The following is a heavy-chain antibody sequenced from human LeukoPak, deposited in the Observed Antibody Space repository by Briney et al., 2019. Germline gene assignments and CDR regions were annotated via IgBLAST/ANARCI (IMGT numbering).Heavy chain of an antibody. J-gene: IGHJ4*02. CDR1: GGTFISYA. D-gene: IGHD6-13*01. V-gene: IGHV1-69*04. CDR3: AGERSSSSWYGLFDY. CDR2: IIPILGIA. Sequence: AAVTVSFKASGGTFISYASSWVRQAPGQGVEWMGRIIPILGIANYAQKFQGRVTITADKSTSTAYMVLSSLRSEDTAVYYCAGERSSSSWYGLFDYWGQGTLVTVSS.